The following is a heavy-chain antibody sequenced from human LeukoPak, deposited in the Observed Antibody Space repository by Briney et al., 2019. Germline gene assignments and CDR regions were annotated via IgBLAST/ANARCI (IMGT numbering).Heavy chain of an antibody. J-gene: IGHJ3*02. Sequence: PSETLSPTCSVSGDSMNTHYWNWIRQPAGKGLEWIGRIYTSGSTNHNPSLKSRVIMSLDTSKSQFSLSLGSVTAADTAVYYCARDNNGLYFGVRGFDIWGQGKMVIVSS. CDR3: ARDNNGLYFGVRGFDI. D-gene: IGHD3-3*01. CDR2: IYTSGST. V-gene: IGHV4-4*07. CDR1: GDSMNTHY.